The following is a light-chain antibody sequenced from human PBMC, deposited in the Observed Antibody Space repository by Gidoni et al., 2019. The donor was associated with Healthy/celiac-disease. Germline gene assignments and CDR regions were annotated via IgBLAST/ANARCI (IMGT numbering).Light chain of an antibody. Sequence: EIVWTQSPATLSVSPGERATLACRASQSVRSYLAWYQQKPRQAPRLLIYDASNSATGIPARFSGSGSGTAFTLTIISLEPEDFAVYYCQQRSNWLSFGQXTKLEIK. CDR1: QSVRSY. V-gene: IGKV3-11*01. CDR3: QQRSNWLS. J-gene: IGKJ2*01. CDR2: DAS.